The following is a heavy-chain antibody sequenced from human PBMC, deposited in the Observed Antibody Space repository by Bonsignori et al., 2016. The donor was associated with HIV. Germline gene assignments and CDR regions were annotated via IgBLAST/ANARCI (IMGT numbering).Heavy chain of an antibody. Sequence: QVQLQESGPGLVKPSQTLSLTCSVSGDSISSGTYYWSWIRQSAGKGLEWIGRIYSSGSTNYNPSLKSRVTLSVDTSKNQFSLKLRSVTAADTAVYYCARLGLERPIDYWGQGTLVTVSS. CDR3: ARLGLERPIDY. D-gene: IGHD1-1*01. CDR2: IYSSGST. V-gene: IGHV4-61*02. J-gene: IGHJ4*02. CDR1: GDSISSGTYY.